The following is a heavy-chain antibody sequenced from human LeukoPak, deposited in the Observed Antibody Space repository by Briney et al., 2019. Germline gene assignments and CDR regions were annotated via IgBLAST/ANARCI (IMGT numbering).Heavy chain of an antibody. D-gene: IGHD1-1*01. CDR1: GFTFSSYG. Sequence: GGSLRLSCADSGFTFSSYGMHWVRQAPGKGLEWVAVISYDGSNKYYADSVKGRFTISRDNSKNTLYLQMNSLRAEDTAVYYCARDGPVGYTGFDYWGQGTLVTVSS. CDR3: ARDGPVGYTGFDY. J-gene: IGHJ4*02. V-gene: IGHV3-30*03. CDR2: ISYDGSNK.